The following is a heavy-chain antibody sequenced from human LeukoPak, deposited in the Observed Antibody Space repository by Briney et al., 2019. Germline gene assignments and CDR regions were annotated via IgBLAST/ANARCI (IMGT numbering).Heavy chain of an antibody. V-gene: IGHV5-10-1*01. J-gene: IGHJ6*02. CDR2: IDPSDSYT. CDR3: AALFSGLRSTSPSYYYYGMDV. Sequence: GESLKISCKGSGYSFTDYWIGWVRQMPGKGLEWMGRIDPSDSYTNYSPSFQGHVTISADKSISTAYLQWSSLKASDTAMYYCAALFSGLRSTSPSYYYYGMDVWCQGNTVTVSS. D-gene: IGHD2-2*01. CDR1: GYSFTDYW.